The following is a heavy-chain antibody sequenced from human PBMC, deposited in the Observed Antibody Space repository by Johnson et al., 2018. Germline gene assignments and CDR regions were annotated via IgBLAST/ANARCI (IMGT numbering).Heavy chain of an antibody. CDR2: IDDNGDARSI. D-gene: IGHD2-2*01. CDR3: ARDVGRPADDRGGWNKWFDP. Sequence: VQLVQSGGGLVKPGGSLRLSCAASGFAVSTNYMSWVRQAPGKGLEWVSQIDDNGDARSIGYADSVKGRFTISIDTAKNTLYLPMNSLRADDTAVYYCARDVGRPADDRGGWNKWFDPWGQGTLVTVSS. V-gene: IGHV3-74*01. CDR1: GFAVSTNY. J-gene: IGHJ5*02.